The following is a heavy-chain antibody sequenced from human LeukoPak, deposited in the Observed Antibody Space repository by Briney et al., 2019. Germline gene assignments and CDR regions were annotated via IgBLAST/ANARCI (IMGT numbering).Heavy chain of an antibody. D-gene: IGHD6-19*01. V-gene: IGHV3-53*01. CDR3: ALLDRSGWYCIDN. Sequence: GGSLRLSCAASGFTVSSNYMSWVRQAPGKGLEWVSVIYNGDTTYYADSVKGRFTISRDNSKNTLYLQMNSLRVEDTAVYYCALLDRSGWYCIDNWGQGTLVTVSS. CDR2: IYNGDTT. J-gene: IGHJ4*02. CDR1: GFTVSSNY.